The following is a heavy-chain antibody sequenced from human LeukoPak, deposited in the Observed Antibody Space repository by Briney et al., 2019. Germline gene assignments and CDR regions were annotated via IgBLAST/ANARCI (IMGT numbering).Heavy chain of an antibody. J-gene: IGHJ4*02. CDR2: IYYSGST. CDR1: GGSISSYY. D-gene: IGHD7-27*01. V-gene: IGHV4-59*01. CDR3: ARTWNWGTYYFDY. Sequence: SETLSLTCTVSGGSISSYYRSWIRQPPGKGLEWIGYIYYSGSTNYNPSLKSRVTISVDTSKNQFSLKLSSVTAADTAVYYCARTWNWGTYYFDYWGQGTLVTVSS.